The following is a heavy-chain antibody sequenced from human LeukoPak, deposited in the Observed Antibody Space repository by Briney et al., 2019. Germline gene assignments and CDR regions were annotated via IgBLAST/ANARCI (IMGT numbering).Heavy chain of an antibody. Sequence: PSETLSLTCTVSGGSISSYYWSWIRQPPGKGLEWIGYIYYSGSTNYNPSLKSRVTISVDTSKNQFSLKLSSVTAADTAVYYCARAMVPGRYYYYGMDVWGQGTTVTVSS. CDR2: IYYSGST. CDR3: ARAMVPGRYYYYGMDV. D-gene: IGHD3-10*01. V-gene: IGHV4-59*01. CDR1: GGSISSYY. J-gene: IGHJ6*02.